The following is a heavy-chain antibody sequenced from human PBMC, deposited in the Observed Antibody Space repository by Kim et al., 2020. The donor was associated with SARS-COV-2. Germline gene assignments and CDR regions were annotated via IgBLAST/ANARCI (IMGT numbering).Heavy chain of an antibody. Sequence: STNHTPPLKSRVTISVDTSKNQFSLKLSSVTAADTAVYYCALGVVTPGDYWGQGTLVTVSS. V-gene: IGHV4-59*09. J-gene: IGHJ4*02. CDR2: ST. D-gene: IGHD2-15*01. CDR3: ALGVVTPGDY.